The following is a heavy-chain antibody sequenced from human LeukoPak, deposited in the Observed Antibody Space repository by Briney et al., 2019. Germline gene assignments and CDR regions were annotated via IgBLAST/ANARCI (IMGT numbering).Heavy chain of an antibody. J-gene: IGHJ6*02. V-gene: IGHV3-21*01. Sequence: GGSLRLSCAASGFTFSSDSMNWVRQAPGKGLEYVSSISSSSSYKYYADSVKGRFTISRDNAKNSLYLQMNSLRAEDTAVYYCAREGVAGTHGMDVWGQGTTVTVSS. CDR1: GFTFSSDS. CDR3: AREGVAGTHGMDV. CDR2: ISSSSSYK. D-gene: IGHD6-19*01.